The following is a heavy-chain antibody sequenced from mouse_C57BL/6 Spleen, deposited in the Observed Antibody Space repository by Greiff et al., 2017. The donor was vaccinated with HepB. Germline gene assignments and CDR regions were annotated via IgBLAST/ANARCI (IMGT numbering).Heavy chain of an antibody. CDR2: INPSTGGT. J-gene: IGHJ3*01. Sequence: EVKLMESGPELVKPGASVKISCKASGYSFTGYYMNWVKQSPEKSLEWIGEINPSTGGTTYNQKFKAKATLTVDKSSSTAYMQLKSLTSEDAAVYYCATYDWFAYWGQGTLVTVSA. CDR3: ATYDWFAY. CDR1: GYSFTGYY. D-gene: IGHD5-1*01. V-gene: IGHV1-42*01.